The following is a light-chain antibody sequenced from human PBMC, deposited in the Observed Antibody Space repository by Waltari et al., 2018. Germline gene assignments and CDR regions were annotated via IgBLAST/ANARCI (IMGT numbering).Light chain of an antibody. V-gene: IGKV3-20*01. CDR2: ATS. J-gene: IGKJ2*01. CDR1: QSVSRSY. Sequence: EIVLTQSPGTLSFSPGERATLSCRASQSVSRSYLAWYQQKPGQAPRVLIYATSTRATGIPDRLSGSGSGTDFTLTISRLEPEDFAVYYCQQYDSSFSTYTFGQGTKLEIK. CDR3: QQYDSSFSTYT.